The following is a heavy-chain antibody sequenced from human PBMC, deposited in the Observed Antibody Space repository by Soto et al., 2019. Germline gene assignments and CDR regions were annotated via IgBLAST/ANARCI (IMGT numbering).Heavy chain of an antibody. D-gene: IGHD3-9*01. J-gene: IGHJ4*02. CDR3: ARVDHRGFSVLTDF. Sequence: PXGTLCLRGTVSGGSIPSGGHYWGWIRQYPGKGLEWIGHIYDSGNIYFYNPSLKSRVTISADTSRNQFSLRLSSLTAADTAVYYCARVDHRGFSVLTDFWGQGILVTVSS. CDR1: GGSIPSGGHY. CDR2: IYDSGNIY. V-gene: IGHV4-31*03.